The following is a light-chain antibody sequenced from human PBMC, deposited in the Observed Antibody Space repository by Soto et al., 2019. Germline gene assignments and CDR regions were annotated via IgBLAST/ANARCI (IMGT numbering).Light chain of an antibody. Sequence: QSVLTQPPSASGTPGQRVTISCSGASSNIGSSFVYWYQQLPGTAPKLLIHRNNKRPSGVPDRFSGSKSGTSASLAISGLRSEDEADYYCAAWDDSLSGQGLFGGGTKLTVL. V-gene: IGLV1-47*01. CDR3: AAWDDSLSGQGL. CDR1: SSNIGSSF. CDR2: RNN. J-gene: IGLJ2*01.